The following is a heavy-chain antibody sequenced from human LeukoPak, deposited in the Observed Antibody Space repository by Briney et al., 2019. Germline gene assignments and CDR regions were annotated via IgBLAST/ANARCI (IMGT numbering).Heavy chain of an antibody. CDR3: ATERLGIFEF. Sequence: PGGSLRLSCAASGFTFSSYAMNWVRQAPGKGLEWVSGISGSDGSTYYADSVKGRFTISRDDAKNSVYLQMNNLRVDDTAVYYCATERLGIFEFWGQGSLVTVSS. J-gene: IGHJ4*02. D-gene: IGHD3-3*01. V-gene: IGHV3-23*01. CDR1: GFTFSSYA. CDR2: ISGSDGST.